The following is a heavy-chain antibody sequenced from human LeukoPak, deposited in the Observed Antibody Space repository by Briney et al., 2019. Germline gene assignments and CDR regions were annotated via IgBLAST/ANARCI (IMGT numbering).Heavy chain of an antibody. J-gene: IGHJ6*03. Sequence: SETLSLTCTVSGGSISSYYWSWIRQPAGKGLEWIGRIYTSGSTNYNPSLKSRVTMSVDTSKNQFSLKLSSVTAADTAVYYCARGIVVVPAAGTYYYYYYMDVWGKGTTVTVSS. CDR3: ARGIVVVPAAGTYYYYYYMDV. CDR2: IYTSGST. CDR1: GGSISSYY. D-gene: IGHD2-2*01. V-gene: IGHV4-4*07.